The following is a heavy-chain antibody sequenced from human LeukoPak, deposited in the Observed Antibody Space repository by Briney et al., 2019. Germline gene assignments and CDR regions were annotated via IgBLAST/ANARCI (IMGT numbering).Heavy chain of an antibody. D-gene: IGHD3-22*01. CDR1: GFTFSDYW. CDR3: ARVPRFDSSGYYELGAFDI. Sequence: GGSLRLSCAASGFTFSDYWMHWVRQAPGKGLVWVSHINADEDRAAYADSVKGRFTISRDNARNTLYLQMNSLRAEDTAVYYCARVPRFDSSGYYELGAFDIWGQGTMVTVSS. V-gene: IGHV3-74*01. J-gene: IGHJ3*02. CDR2: INADEDRA.